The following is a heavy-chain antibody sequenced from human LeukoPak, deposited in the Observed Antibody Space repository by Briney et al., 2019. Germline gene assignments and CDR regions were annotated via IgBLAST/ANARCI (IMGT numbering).Heavy chain of an antibody. CDR1: GGSISSYY. D-gene: IGHD3-3*01. Sequence: SETLSLTCTVSGGSISSYYWSWIRQPPGKGLEWIGYIYYSGSTNYNSSLKSRVTILVDMSKNQFSLKLSSVTAADTAVYYCTRGSFWSGFCLDVWGKGTSVTVSS. CDR3: TRGSFWSGFCLDV. V-gene: IGHV4-59*01. CDR2: IYYSGST. J-gene: IGHJ6*04.